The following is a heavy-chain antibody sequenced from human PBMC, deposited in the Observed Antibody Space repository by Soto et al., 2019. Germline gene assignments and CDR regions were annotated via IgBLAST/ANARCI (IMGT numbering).Heavy chain of an antibody. CDR3: ARTRGYCSGGSCYFDY. CDR1: GYTFTSFG. D-gene: IGHD2-15*01. CDR2: ISAYTGDT. J-gene: IGHJ4*02. Sequence: VKVSCKASGYTFTSFGISWVRQAPGQGLEWMGWISAYTGDTNYAQNLQGRVTMTTDTSTSTAYMELRSLTSDDTAVYYCARTRGYCSGGSCYFDYWGQGTLVTVSS. V-gene: IGHV1-18*01.